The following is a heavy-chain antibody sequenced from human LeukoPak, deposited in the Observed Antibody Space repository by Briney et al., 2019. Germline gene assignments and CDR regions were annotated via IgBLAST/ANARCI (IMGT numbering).Heavy chain of an antibody. D-gene: IGHD4-17*01. CDR3: AREGYGDYFPYYYYYMDV. CDR1: GYTFTSYG. J-gene: IGHJ6*03. V-gene: IGHV1-18*01. CDR2: ISTYNGDT. Sequence: ASVKVSCKASGYTFTSYGINWVRQAPGQGLEWMGWISTYNGDTNYAQKLQGRVTMTTDTSTSTAYMELRSLRSDDTAVYYCAREGYGDYFPYYYYYMDVWGKGTTVTVSS.